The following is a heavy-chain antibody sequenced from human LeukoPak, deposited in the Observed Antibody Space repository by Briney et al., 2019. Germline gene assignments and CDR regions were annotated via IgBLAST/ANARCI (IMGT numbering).Heavy chain of an antibody. Sequence: SVKVSCKASGGTFSSYAISWVRQAPGQGLEWMGRITPILGIANYAQKFQGRVTITADKSTSTAYMELSSLRPEDTAVYYCARTSIAAEFEYFQHWGQGTLVTVSS. CDR3: ARTSIAAEFEYFQH. J-gene: IGHJ1*01. D-gene: IGHD6-25*01. CDR1: GGTFSSYA. CDR2: ITPILGIA. V-gene: IGHV1-69*04.